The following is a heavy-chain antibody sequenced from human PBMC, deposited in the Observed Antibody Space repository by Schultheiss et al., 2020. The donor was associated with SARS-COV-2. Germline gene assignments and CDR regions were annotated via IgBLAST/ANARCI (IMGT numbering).Heavy chain of an antibody. D-gene: IGHD4-23*01. V-gene: IGHV4-61*08. CDR1: GGSISSGGSY. Sequence: SETLSLTCTVSGGSISSGGSYWSWIRQHPGKGLEWIGHIYYSGSTNYNPSLKSRVTISVDTSKNQFSLKLSSVTAADTAVYYCARHVLMGYGGGDGFDYWGQGTLVTVSS. J-gene: IGHJ4*02. CDR3: ARHVLMGYGGGDGFDY. CDR2: IYYSGST.